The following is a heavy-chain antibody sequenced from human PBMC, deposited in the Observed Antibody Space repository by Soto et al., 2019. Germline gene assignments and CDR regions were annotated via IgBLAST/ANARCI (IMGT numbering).Heavy chain of an antibody. CDR1: GGSISSGGYY. D-gene: IGHD4-17*01. Sequence: SETLSLTCTVSGGSISSGGYYWSWIRQHPGKGLEWIGYIYYSGSTYYNPSLKSRVTISVDTSKNQFSLKLSSVTAADTAVYYCARDRDYGDSPERYYYGMDVWGQGTTVTVSS. CDR2: IYYSGST. CDR3: ARDRDYGDSPERYYYGMDV. J-gene: IGHJ6*02. V-gene: IGHV4-31*03.